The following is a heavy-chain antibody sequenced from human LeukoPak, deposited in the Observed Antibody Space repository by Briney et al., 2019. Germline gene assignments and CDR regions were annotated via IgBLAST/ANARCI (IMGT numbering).Heavy chain of an antibody. CDR3: ARHRGIVATIRGSRKPYYFDY. CDR2: IYPGDSDT. D-gene: IGHD5-12*01. V-gene: IGHV5-51*01. J-gene: IGHJ4*02. Sequence: GESLKISCKGSGYSFTSYWIGWVRQMPGKGLEWMGIIYPGDSDTRYSPSFQGQVTISADKSISTAYLQWSSLKASDTAMYYCARHRGIVATIRGSRKPYYFDYWGQGTLVTVSS. CDR1: GYSFTSYW.